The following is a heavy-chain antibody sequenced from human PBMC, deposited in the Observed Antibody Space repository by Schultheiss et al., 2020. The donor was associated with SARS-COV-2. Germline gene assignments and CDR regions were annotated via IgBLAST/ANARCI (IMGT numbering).Heavy chain of an antibody. CDR2: IYYSGST. CDR3: ARGVVVVTSRGWFDP. D-gene: IGHD2-21*02. CDR1: VGSFSGYY. Sequence: SQTLSLTCAVYVGSFSGYYWSWIRQPPGKGLEWIGYIYYSGSTYYNPSLKSLVTISVDTSKNQFSLKLSSVTAADTAVYYCARGVVVVTSRGWFDPWGQGTLVTVSS. J-gene: IGHJ5*02. V-gene: IGHV4-34*01.